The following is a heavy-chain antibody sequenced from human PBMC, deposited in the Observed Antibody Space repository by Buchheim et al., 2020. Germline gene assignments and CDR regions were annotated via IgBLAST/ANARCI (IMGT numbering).Heavy chain of an antibody. D-gene: IGHD3-22*01. CDR2: INSDGSST. CDR1: GFTFSSYW. V-gene: IGHV3-74*02. CDR3: ARTPTDYYDSSGYYYGAWAYYFDY. Sequence: DVQLVESGGGLVQPGGSLRLSCAASGFTFSSYWMHWVRQAPGKGLVWVSRINSDGSSTSYADSVKGRFTISRDNAKNTLYLQMNSLRAEDTAVYYCARTPTDYYDSSGYYYGAWAYYFDYWGQGTL. J-gene: IGHJ4*02.